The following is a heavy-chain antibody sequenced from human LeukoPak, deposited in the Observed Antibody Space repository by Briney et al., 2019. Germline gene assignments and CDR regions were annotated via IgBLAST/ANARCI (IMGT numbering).Heavy chain of an antibody. CDR1: GFTFSSYG. D-gene: IGHD3-3*01. CDR3: ASSYDFWSGYHDY. Sequence: QPGRSLRLSCAASGFTFSSYGMHWVRQAPGKGLEWVAVIWYDGSNKYYADSVKGRFTISRDNSKNTLYLQMNSLRAEDTAVYYCASSYDFWSGYHDYWGQGTLVTVSS. CDR2: IWYDGSNK. J-gene: IGHJ4*02. V-gene: IGHV3-33*01.